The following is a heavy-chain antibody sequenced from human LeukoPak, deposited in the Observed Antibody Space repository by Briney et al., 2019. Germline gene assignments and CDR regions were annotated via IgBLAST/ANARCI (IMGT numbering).Heavy chain of an antibody. D-gene: IGHD3-10*01. CDR1: GYTFTSYD. V-gene: IGHV1-8*03. Sequence: GASVKVSCKASGYTFTSYDINWGRQATGQGLEWMGWMNPNSGNTGYAQKFQGRVTITRNTSISTAYMELSSLRSENTAVYYCARRVYSYYYGSGSSPYYFDYWGQGTLVTVSS. CDR2: MNPNSGNT. J-gene: IGHJ4*02. CDR3: ARRVYSYYYGSGSSPYYFDY.